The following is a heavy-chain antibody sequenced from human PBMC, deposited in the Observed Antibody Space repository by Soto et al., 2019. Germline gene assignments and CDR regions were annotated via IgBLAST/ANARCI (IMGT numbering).Heavy chain of an antibody. CDR2: ISAYNGNT. CDR3: ARVVGALGHWFDP. V-gene: IGHV1-18*01. Sequence: GASVKVSCQDSGYTFTSYGISWVRQAPGQGLEWMGRISAYNGNTNYAQKLQGRVTMTTDTSTSTAYMELRSLRSDDTAVYYCARVVGALGHWFDPWGQGTLVTVSS. D-gene: IGHD1-26*01. CDR1: GYTFTSYG. J-gene: IGHJ5*02.